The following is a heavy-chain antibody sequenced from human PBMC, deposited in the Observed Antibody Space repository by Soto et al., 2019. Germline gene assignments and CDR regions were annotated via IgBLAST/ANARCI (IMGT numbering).Heavy chain of an antibody. CDR1: GFTFDDYA. D-gene: IGHD2-2*01. CDR2: ISWNSDII. J-gene: IGHJ4*02. CDR3: AKDRQLRSYSFDY. Sequence: EVQLVESGGDLVKPGWSLRLSCAASGFTFDDYAMHWVRQAPGKGLEWVSGISWNSDIIAYADSVKGRFTISRDNTKNSLYLQMNSLRAEDTALYYCAKDRQLRSYSFDYWGRGTLVTVSS. V-gene: IGHV3-9*01.